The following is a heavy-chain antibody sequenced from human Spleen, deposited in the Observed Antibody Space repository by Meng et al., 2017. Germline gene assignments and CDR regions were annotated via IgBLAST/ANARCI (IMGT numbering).Heavy chain of an antibody. J-gene: IGHJ4*02. CDR3: ARGPTTMAHDFDY. CDR2: INHSGST. V-gene: IGHV4-34*01. Sequence: QGPVQHGGAGLLKPSETLSLTCVVSGGSFSDYYWSWIRQPPGKGLEWIGEINHSGSTNYNPSLESRATISVDTSQNNLSLKLSSVTAADSAVYYCARGPTTMAHDFDYWGQGTLVTVSS. D-gene: IGHD4-11*01. CDR1: GGSFSDYY.